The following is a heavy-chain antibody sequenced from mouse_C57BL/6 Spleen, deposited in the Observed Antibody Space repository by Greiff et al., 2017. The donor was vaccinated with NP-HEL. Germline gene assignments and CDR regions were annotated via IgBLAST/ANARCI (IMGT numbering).Heavy chain of an antibody. V-gene: IGHV1-22*01. CDR2: INPNNGGT. J-gene: IGHJ2*01. D-gene: IGHD2-3*01. Sequence: EVMLVESGPELVKPGASVKMSCKASGYTFTDYNMHWVKQSHGKSLEWIGYINPNNGGTSYNQKFKGKATLTVNKSSSTAYMELRSLTSEDSAVYYCARWLLPDHFDYWGQGTTLTVSS. CDR3: ARWLLPDHFDY. CDR1: GYTFTDYN.